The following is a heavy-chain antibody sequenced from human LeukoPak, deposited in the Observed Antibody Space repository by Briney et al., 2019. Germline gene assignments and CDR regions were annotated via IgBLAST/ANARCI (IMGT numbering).Heavy chain of an antibody. CDR1: GGSISSYY. V-gene: IGHV4-59*08. Sequence: SETLSLTCTVSGGSISSYYWSWIRQPPGKGLEWSGYIYYGGSTNYNPSLKSRVTISVDESKNQFSLKLSSVTAADTAVYYCARHGDPNYSGSGSYYTPFDYWGQGTLVTVSS. J-gene: IGHJ4*02. CDR2: IYYGGST. D-gene: IGHD3-10*01. CDR3: ARHGDPNYSGSGSYYTPFDY.